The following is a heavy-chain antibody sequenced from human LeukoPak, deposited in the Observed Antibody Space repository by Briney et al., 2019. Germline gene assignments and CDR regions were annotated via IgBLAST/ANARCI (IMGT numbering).Heavy chain of an antibody. J-gene: IGHJ3*02. CDR3: ASRGYTYGVNAFDI. CDR2: IYTSGST. Sequence: SETLSLTCTVSGGSISGYFWTWIRQPAGKGPEWIGRIYTSGSTNYNPSLNSRVTISFDTSKNQFSLKLNSVTAADTAVYYCASRGYTYGVNAFDIWGQGTMVTVSS. CDR1: GGSISGYF. V-gene: IGHV4-4*07. D-gene: IGHD5-18*01.